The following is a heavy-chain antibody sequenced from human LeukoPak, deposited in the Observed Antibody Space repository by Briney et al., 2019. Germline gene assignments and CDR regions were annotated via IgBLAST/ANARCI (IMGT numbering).Heavy chain of an antibody. CDR2: INPNSGGT. Sequence: ASVKVSCKASGYTFTGYYMHWVRQAPGQGLEWMGWINPNSGGTNYAQKFQGRVTMTRDTSISTAYMELSRLRSDDTAVYYCARATNWGFHDSYWGQGTPVTVSS. CDR1: GYTFTGYY. J-gene: IGHJ4*02. CDR3: ARATNWGFHDSY. V-gene: IGHV1-2*02. D-gene: IGHD7-27*01.